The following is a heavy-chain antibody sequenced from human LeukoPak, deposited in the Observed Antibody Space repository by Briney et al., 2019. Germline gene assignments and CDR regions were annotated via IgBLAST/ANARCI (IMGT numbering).Heavy chain of an antibody. D-gene: IGHD4/OR15-4a*01. CDR3: ARVDKTYGAQEDS. V-gene: IGHV1-18*01. CDR2: ISADSGNT. Sequence: ASVKLSCKASGYTFTNYGISWVRQAPGQGLEWVGWISADSGNTNYPQKLQGRVTMTTDTSTTTAYMELRSLRSDDTAMYYCARVDKTYGAQEDSWGQGTLVTVSS. CDR1: GYTFTNYG. J-gene: IGHJ4*02.